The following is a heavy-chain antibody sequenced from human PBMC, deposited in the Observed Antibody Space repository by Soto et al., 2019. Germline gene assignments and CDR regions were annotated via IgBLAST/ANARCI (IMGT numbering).Heavy chain of an antibody. Sequence: QVQLQESGPGLVKPSQTLSLTCTVSGGSISSGDYYWSWIRQPPGKGLEWIGDIYYSGSTYYNPSLQSRVTRSVDTSKSQLSLKLSSVTAADTAVYYCARNSFDYYYGMDVWGQGTTVTVSS. CDR1: GGSISSGDYY. CDR2: IYYSGST. CDR3: ARNSFDYYYGMDV. V-gene: IGHV4-30-4*01. D-gene: IGHD2-15*01. J-gene: IGHJ6*02.